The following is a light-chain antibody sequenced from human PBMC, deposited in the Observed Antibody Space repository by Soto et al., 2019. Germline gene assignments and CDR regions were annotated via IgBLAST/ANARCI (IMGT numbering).Light chain of an antibody. J-gene: IGLJ3*02. V-gene: IGLV4-69*01. CDR2: LNSDGSH. Sequence: QLVLTQSPSASASLGASVKLTCTLSSGYSTYGIAWHQQQPEKGPRFLMKLNSDGSHNKGDGIPDRFSGSSSGAERYLTISSLQLEDEADYYCQTWGTGIWVFGGETNLTVL. CDR1: SGYSTYG. CDR3: QTWGTGIWV.